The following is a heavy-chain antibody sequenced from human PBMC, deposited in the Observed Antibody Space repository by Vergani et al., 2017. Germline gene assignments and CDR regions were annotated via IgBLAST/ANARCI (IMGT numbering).Heavy chain of an antibody. V-gene: IGHV4-59*01. Sequence: QVQLQESAPGLVKPSETLSLTCTVSGGSISSYYWSWIRRPPGKGLEWIGYIFYSGSTTYNPSLKSRVTISVDTSKNQFSLKLSSVTAADTAVYYCARGVGCSSTSCYQFDYYYYYMDVWGKGTTVTVSS. J-gene: IGHJ6*03. CDR1: GGSISSYY. CDR3: ARGVGCSSTSCYQFDYYYYYMDV. D-gene: IGHD2-2*01. CDR2: IFYSGST.